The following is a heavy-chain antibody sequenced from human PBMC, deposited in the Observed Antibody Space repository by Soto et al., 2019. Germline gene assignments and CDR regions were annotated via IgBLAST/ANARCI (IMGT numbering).Heavy chain of an antibody. CDR2: ISYGGGTT. Sequence: EVQLLGSGGGLVQPGGSLRLSCAASEFTFSNYAMSWVRQAPGKGLEWVSAISYGGGTTYYADSVKGRFTISRDNSKNTLYLQMNSLRAEDTAVYYCAKNLGYYYDSTGYHFDYWGQGTLVTVSS. J-gene: IGHJ4*02. CDR1: EFTFSNYA. V-gene: IGHV3-23*01. CDR3: AKNLGYYYDSTGYHFDY. D-gene: IGHD3-22*01.